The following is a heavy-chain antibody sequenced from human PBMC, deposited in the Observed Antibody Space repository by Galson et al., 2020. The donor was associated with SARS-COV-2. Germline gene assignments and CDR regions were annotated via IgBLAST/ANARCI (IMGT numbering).Heavy chain of an antibody. CDR3: ARGRQGVVPSPVLGLGPFYSYCYMDV. Sequence: SETLSLTFAVYGGSFSGYSWTWIRQAPGKGLEWIGVIKPGGATKYSPSPTGRVTLSLDTSTTQFSLNLTSVSAADTALYFCARGRQGVVPSPVLGLGPFYSYCYMDVWGKGTTVIVSS. D-gene: IGHD3-16*01. J-gene: IGHJ6*03. V-gene: IGHV4-34*01. CDR1: GGSFSGYS. CDR2: IKPGGAT.